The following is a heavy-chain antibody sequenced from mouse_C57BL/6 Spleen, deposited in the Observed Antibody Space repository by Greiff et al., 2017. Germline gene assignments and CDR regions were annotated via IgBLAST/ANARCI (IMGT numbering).Heavy chain of an antibody. J-gene: IGHJ2*01. CDR3: AKKQLGPNYFAY. Sequence: QVQLQQPGAELVKPGASVKISCKASGYTFTSYWITWVKQRPGQGLEWIGVIYPGSGNTNYNEKFKSKATLTVDTSSSTAYMQLSSLTSEDSAVYSSAKKQLGPNYFAYWGQGTPLTVSA. CDR2: IYPGSGNT. D-gene: IGHD4-1*02. CDR1: GYTFTSYW. V-gene: IGHV1-55*01.